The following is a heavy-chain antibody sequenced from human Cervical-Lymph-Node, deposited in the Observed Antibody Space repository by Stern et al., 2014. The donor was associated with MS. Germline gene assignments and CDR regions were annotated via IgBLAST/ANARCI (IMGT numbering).Heavy chain of an antibody. CDR2: IHSSGST. CDR1: GGSINNGSYY. V-gene: IGHV4-31*03. CDR3: AREGARGAAGS. Sequence: QEQLQESGPGLVKPSQTLSLICTVSGGSINNGSYYWNWIRQHPGKGLEWIGSIHSSGSTYYNPSLKSRVTISVDTSKNHFSVNLASVTAADTAVYYCAREGARGAAGSWGQGTLVTVSS. D-gene: IGHD6-13*01. J-gene: IGHJ4*02.